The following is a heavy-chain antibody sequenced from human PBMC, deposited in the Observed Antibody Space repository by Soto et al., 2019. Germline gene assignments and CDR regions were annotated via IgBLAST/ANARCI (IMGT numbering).Heavy chain of an antibody. CDR3: ARDLVCTSATCGEFDDYYYYGMDV. CDR1: GFTFSNYA. J-gene: IGHJ6*02. Sequence: QVQLVESGGGVVQPGRSLRLSCAASGFTFSNYAMHWVRQAPGKGREWVAIISYDGNNKYNADSVKGRFTISRDNSKNTLYLQMNSLRAEDTAVYYCARDLVCTSATCGEFDDYYYYGMDVWSHGTTVTVSS. D-gene: IGHD2-2*01. V-gene: IGHV3-30*04. CDR2: ISYDGNNK.